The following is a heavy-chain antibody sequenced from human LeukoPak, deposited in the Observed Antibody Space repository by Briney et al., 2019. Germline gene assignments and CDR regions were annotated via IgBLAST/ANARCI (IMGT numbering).Heavy chain of an antibody. CDR1: GFTFSTNG. CDR3: ARDSVPYSSSPYYFDY. J-gene: IGHJ4*02. CDR2: ISYDGTNK. V-gene: IGHV3-30*03. D-gene: IGHD6-6*01. Sequence: PGGSLRLSCAASGFTFSTNGMHWVRQAPGRGLDWVAFISYDGTNKYYADSVKGRFTISRDNSKNTLYLQMNSLRAEDTAVYYCARDSVPYSSSPYYFDYWGQGTLVTVSS.